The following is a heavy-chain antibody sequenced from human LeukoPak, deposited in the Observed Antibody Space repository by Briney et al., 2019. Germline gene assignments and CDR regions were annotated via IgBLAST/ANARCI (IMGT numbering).Heavy chain of an antibody. J-gene: IGHJ6*02. Sequence: PGGSLRLSCAASGFTFDDYSMHWVSQAPGKGLEWVSLISWDGGSTYYADSVKGRFTISRDNSKSSLYLQMNSLRTEDTALYYCAGSYRDYYGMDVWGQGTTVTVSS. V-gene: IGHV3-43*01. D-gene: IGHD3-16*02. CDR3: AGSYRDYYGMDV. CDR1: GFTFDDYS. CDR2: ISWDGGST.